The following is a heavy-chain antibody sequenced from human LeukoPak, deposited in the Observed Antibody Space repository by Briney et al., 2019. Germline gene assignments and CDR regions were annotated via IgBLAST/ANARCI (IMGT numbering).Heavy chain of an antibody. CDR3: AKEGGYNYGYLDS. J-gene: IGHJ4*02. CDR2: ISGSGDT. V-gene: IGHV3-23*01. CDR1: GFSYSSYA. Sequence: GGSLRLSCAVSGFSYSSYAMSWVRQAPGKGLEGVSTISGSGDTYYVDSVKGRFTISRDNSKNTLYLQMNSLRTEDTVVYYCAKEGGYNYGYLDSWGQGTLVTVSS. D-gene: IGHD5-18*01.